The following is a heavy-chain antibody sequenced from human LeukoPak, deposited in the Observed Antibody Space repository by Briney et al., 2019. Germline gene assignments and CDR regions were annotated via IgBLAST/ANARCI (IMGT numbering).Heavy chain of an antibody. CDR3: ARDQRSYGSGSYRRNDAFDI. D-gene: IGHD3-10*01. CDR1: GGSTTSYY. V-gene: IGHV4-4*07. Sequence: PSETLSLTCTVSGGSTTSYYWSWIRQPAGKGLEWIGRIYTSGSTNYNPSLKSRVTMSVDTSKNQFSLKLSSVTAADTAVYYCARDQRSYGSGSYRRNDAFDIWGQGTMVTVSS. CDR2: IYTSGST. J-gene: IGHJ3*02.